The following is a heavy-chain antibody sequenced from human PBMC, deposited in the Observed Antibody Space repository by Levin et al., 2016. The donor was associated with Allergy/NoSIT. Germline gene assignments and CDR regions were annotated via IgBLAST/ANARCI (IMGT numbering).Heavy chain of an antibody. Sequence: WIRQPPGKGLEWIGYLYYSGSTNYNPSLKSRVTISLDTSKNQFSLKLTSVTAADTAVYYCARDRELGGMDVWGQGTTVTVSS. CDR2: LYYSGST. J-gene: IGHJ6*02. V-gene: IGHV4-59*01. CDR3: ARDRELGGMDV. D-gene: IGHD1-7*01.